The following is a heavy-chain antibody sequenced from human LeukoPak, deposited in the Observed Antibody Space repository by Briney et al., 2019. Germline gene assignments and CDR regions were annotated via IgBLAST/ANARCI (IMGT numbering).Heavy chain of an antibody. CDR2: IIPIFGTA. CDR3: ARDFAWGSGGAPIDDNWLDP. J-gene: IGHJ5*02. V-gene: IGHV1-69*05. CDR1: GGTFSSYA. D-gene: IGHD7-27*01. Sequence: SVNVSCKASGGTFSSYAISWVRQAPGQGLEWMGGIIPIFGTANYAQKFQGRVTTTTDESTSTAYMELSSLRSEDTAVYYCARDFAWGSGGAPIDDNWLDPWGQGILVTVSS.